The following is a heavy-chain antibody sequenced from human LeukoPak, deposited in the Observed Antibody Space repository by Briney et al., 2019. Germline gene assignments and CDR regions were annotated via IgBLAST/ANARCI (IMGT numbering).Heavy chain of an antibody. CDR2: IYYSGST. V-gene: IGHV4-59*01. CDR3: ARDVGIAVDLNWFDP. D-gene: IGHD6-19*01. Sequence: SETLSLTCAVYGGSFSGYYWSWIRQPPGKGLEWIGYIYYSGSTNYNPSLKSRVTISVDTSKNQFSLKLSSVTAADTAVYYCARDVGIAVDLNWFDPWGQGTLVTVSS. J-gene: IGHJ5*02. CDR1: GGSFSGYY.